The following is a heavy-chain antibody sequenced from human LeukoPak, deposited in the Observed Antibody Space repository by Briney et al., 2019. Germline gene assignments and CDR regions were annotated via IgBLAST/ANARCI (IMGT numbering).Heavy chain of an antibody. D-gene: IGHD3-22*01. CDR2: MNPHSGTT. Sequence: ASVKVSCKTSGYRFTSYDLNWVRQTTGQGLEWMGWMNPHSGTTGYAQKFQGRLTLPRNTSISTAYLELSSLTSEDTAVHYCARGSENNFDSSGPIGFWGQGTLVTVSS. CDR1: GYRFTSYD. J-gene: IGHJ4*02. V-gene: IGHV1-8*01. CDR3: ARGSENNFDSSGPIGF.